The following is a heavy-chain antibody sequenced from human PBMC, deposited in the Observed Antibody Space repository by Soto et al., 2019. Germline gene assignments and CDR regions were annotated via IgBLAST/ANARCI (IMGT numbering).Heavy chain of an antibody. CDR2: INPSGGST. CDR3: AMGIVGSYRPRRTSFWYFEL. J-gene: IGHJ2*01. CDR1: GYTFTSYY. Sequence: QVQLVQSGAEVKKPGASVKVSCKASGYTFTSYYMHWVRQAPGQGLEWMGIINPSGGSTSYAQKFQGRVTMTRDTSMSTVYMELSSLRSDDTAVYYCAMGIVGSYRPRRTSFWYFELWGRCTLVTVSS. D-gene: IGHD3-16*02. V-gene: IGHV1-46*03.